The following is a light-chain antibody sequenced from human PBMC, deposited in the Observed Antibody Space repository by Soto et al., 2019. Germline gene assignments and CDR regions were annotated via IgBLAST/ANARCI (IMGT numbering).Light chain of an antibody. CDR2: DAS. CDR1: QTTNTW. CDR3: QQYNDNWT. Sequence: DIQMTQFPSTLSASVGDRVTITCRASQTTNTWLAWYQQKPGTASKLLIYDASSLEGGVPSRFSGSGSGTEFTLAISSLQPDDSATYYCQQYNDNWTFGQGTKVDIK. J-gene: IGKJ1*01. V-gene: IGKV1-5*01.